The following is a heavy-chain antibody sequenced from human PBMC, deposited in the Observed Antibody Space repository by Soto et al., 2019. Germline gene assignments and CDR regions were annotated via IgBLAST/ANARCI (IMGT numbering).Heavy chain of an antibody. D-gene: IGHD2-21*02. CDR3: ASPLREWRDYYYSGLDV. CDR2: ISSSAVDI. Sequence: EVQLKESGGGVVKTGGSLRLSCVASGFVFSYYSINWVRQAPGKGLEWVASISSSAVDIYYGDSVKGRFTISRDNARNSLFLQMNSLSAEDTAVSYCASPLREWRDYYYSGLDVWGQGTTVTVPS. CDR1: GFVFSYYS. J-gene: IGHJ6*02. V-gene: IGHV3-21*02.